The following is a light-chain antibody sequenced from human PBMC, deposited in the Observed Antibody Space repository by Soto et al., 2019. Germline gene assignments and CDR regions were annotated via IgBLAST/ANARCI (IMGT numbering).Light chain of an antibody. CDR2: GAS. CDR1: QSVSNNY. V-gene: IGKV3-20*01. Sequence: EIVLTQSPGTLSLSPGERATLSCRASQSVSNNYLAWYQQKPGQAPRLLIYGASNRATCIPDRFSGSGSGTVFTLTISILEPEVLAVYYCQQYGSSGTFCQGAKVEIK. CDR3: QQYGSSGT. J-gene: IGKJ1*01.